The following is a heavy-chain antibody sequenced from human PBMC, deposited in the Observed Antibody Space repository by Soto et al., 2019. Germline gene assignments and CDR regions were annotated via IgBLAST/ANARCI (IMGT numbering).Heavy chain of an antibody. CDR3: ERDRLGAEWELPLDY. J-gene: IGHJ4*02. CDR1: GFTFSSDG. D-gene: IGHD1-26*01. CDR2: IRYDGSNK. V-gene: IGHV3-33*01. Sequence: QVQLVESGGGVVQPGGSLRLSCAASGFTFSSDGMHWVRQAPGKGLEWVAVIRYDGSNKYYADSVKGRVTISRDNSKNTLYLKMNSLRAEDTAVYYCERDRLGAEWELPLDYWGQGTLVTVSS.